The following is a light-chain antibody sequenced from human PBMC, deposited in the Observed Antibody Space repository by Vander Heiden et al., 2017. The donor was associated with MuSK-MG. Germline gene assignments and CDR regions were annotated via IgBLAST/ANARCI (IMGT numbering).Light chain of an antibody. CDR1: QYVSNSH. CDR3: KHHGVSPRYI. Sequence: VLTQSPGTLSLFPRERATLSCRASQYVSNSHLAWYQQKFGQAPRLLINGASIRATGIPDRFTGSGSATDFTLTISSVEPEDFAVYYCKHHGVSPRYIFGKGTRLEIK. V-gene: IGKV3-20*01. J-gene: IGKJ2*01. CDR2: GAS.